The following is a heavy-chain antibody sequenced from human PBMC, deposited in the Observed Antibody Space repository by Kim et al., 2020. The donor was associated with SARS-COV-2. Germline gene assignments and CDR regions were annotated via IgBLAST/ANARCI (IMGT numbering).Heavy chain of an antibody. CDR1: GGSISSYY. J-gene: IGHJ3*02. V-gene: IGHV4-59*08. Sequence: SETLSLTCTVSGGSISSYYWSWIRQPPGKGLEWIGYIYYSGSTNYNPSLKSRVTISVDTSKNQFSLKLSSVTAADTAVYYCARHRKVGHDSSGYYYLSAFDIWGQGTMVTVSS. CDR3: ARHRKVGHDSSGYYYLSAFDI. D-gene: IGHD3-22*01. CDR2: IYYSGST.